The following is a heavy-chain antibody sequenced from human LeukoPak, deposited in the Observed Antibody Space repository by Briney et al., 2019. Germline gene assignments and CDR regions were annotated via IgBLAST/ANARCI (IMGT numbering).Heavy chain of an antibody. CDR3: ARLMVRGVIIQGFDY. CDR1: GYTFTSYA. V-gene: IGHV1-3*01. CDR2: IHAGNGNT. D-gene: IGHD3-10*01. Sequence: ASVKVSCKASGYTFTSYAMHWVRQAPGQRLEWMGWIHAGNGNTKYSQKFQDRVTITRDTSASTAYMELSSLRSEDTAVYYCARLMVRGVIIQGFDYWGQGTLVTVSS. J-gene: IGHJ4*02.